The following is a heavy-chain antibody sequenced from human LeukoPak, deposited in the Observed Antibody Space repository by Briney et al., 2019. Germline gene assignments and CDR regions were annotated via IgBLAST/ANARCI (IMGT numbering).Heavy chain of an antibody. D-gene: IGHD3-10*01. J-gene: IGHJ4*02. CDR2: IYFDGSYE. CDR3: AKDKSTYYYGSGSLPGVFLDY. CDR1: GFTFSSYG. Sequence: PGGALRLSCAASGFTFSSYGMHWVRQAPGKGLQGVAVIYFDGSYEFYVDSVRGRFNISRDNSKNTLYLQMNSLRDEDTAVYYCAKDKSTYYYGSGSLPGVFLDYWGQGTLVTVSS. V-gene: IGHV3-30*18.